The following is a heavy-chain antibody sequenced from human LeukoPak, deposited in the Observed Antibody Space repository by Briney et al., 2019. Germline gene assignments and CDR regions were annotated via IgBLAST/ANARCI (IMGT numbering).Heavy chain of an antibody. V-gene: IGHV4-4*02. J-gene: IGHJ5*02. D-gene: IGHD6-25*01. Sequence: PSETLSLTCAVSGDSISSSNWWTWVRQPPGKGLEWIGESYHSGSTNYNPSLKSRVTMSLDKSKNQFSLKLTSVTAADTAVYYCAREAAGQWFDPWGQGTLVTVSS. CDR3: AREAAGQWFDP. CDR1: GDSISSSNW. CDR2: SYHSGST.